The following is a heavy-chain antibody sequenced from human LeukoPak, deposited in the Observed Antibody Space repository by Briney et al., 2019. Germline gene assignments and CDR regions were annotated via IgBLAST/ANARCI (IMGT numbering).Heavy chain of an antibody. CDR3: ARDLGPRITMVRGVIT. J-gene: IGHJ5*02. V-gene: IGHV3-30-3*01. CDR1: GFTFSSYA. Sequence: GGSLRLSCAASGFTFSSYAMHWVRQAPGKGLEWVAVISYDGSNKYYADSVKGRFTISRDNSKNTLYLQMNSLRAEDTAVYYCARDLGPRITMVRGVITWGQGTLVTVSS. D-gene: IGHD3-10*01. CDR2: ISYDGSNK.